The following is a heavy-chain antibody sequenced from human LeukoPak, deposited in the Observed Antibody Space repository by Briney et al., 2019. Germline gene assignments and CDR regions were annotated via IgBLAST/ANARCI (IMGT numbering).Heavy chain of an antibody. D-gene: IGHD6-6*01. CDR3: ARDNPDSSSFDY. J-gene: IGHJ4*02. CDR2: IWYDGSNK. CDR1: GFTFSSYG. V-gene: IGHV3-33*01. Sequence: GRSLRLSCAASGFTFSSYGMHWVRQAPGKGLERVSVIWYDGSNKYYADSVKGRFTISRDNSKNTLYLQMNSLRAADTAVYYCARDNPDSSSFDYWGQGTLVTVSS.